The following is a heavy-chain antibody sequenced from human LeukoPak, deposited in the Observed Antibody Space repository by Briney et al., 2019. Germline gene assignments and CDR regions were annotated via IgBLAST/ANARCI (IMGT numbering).Heavy chain of an antibody. CDR1: GYTFTNYG. Sequence: ASVTVSCKASGYTFTNYGISWVRQAPGQGLEWMGWISVYNGNTNYAQKFQGRVTMTTDTSTSTAYMELRSLRSDDSAVYYCARSDPRAALYYYYGMDVWGQGTTVTVSS. J-gene: IGHJ6*01. D-gene: IGHD2-15*01. V-gene: IGHV1-18*01. CDR3: ARSDPRAALYYYYGMDV. CDR2: ISVYNGNT.